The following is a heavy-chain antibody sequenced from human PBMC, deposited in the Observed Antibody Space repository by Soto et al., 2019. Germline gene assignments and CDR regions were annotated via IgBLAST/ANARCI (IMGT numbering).Heavy chain of an antibody. J-gene: IGHJ4*02. CDR2: ISGSGGST. V-gene: IGHV3-23*01. CDR3: AKDQGSSWYEIDY. Sequence: EVQLLESGGGLVPPGGSLRLSCAASGFTFSNYAVTWVRQAPGKGLEWVSTISGSGGSTYYADSVKGRFTISRGNSKNTLYLQMNSLRAEDTAVYYCAKDQGSSWYEIDYWGQGTLVTVSS. D-gene: IGHD6-13*01. CDR1: GFTFSNYA.